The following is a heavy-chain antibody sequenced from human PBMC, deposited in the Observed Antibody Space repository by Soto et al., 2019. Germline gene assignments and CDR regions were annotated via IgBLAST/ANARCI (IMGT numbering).Heavy chain of an antibody. Sequence: SPTLSLTCPISGDSVSSNSAAWNWNRQSPSRGLEWLGRTYYRSKWYNDYAVSVKIRITINPYTSKNQFSLQLNSVTPKYTAVYYPTRYLYCMRTSGTNYRRHVWGNGPTVTV. CDR1: GDSVSSNSAA. CDR2: TYYRSKWYN. V-gene: IGHV6-1*01. D-gene: IGHD2-2*01. CDR3: TRYLYCMRTSGTNYRRHV. J-gene: IGHJ6*03.